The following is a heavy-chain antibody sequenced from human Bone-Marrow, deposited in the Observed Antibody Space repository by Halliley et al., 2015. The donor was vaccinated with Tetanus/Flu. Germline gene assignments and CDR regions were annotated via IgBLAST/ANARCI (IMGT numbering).Heavy chain of an antibody. CDR2: VYDSGGP. D-gene: IGHD5-12*01. V-gene: IGHV4-59*01. Sequence: RGVGWIGYVYDSGGPKYNPSLKSRVTISRDTSKNRFSLNLTSVTAADTAVYYCVTGKGWLPDYWGQGTLVTVSS. CDR3: VTGKGWLPDY. J-gene: IGHJ4*02.